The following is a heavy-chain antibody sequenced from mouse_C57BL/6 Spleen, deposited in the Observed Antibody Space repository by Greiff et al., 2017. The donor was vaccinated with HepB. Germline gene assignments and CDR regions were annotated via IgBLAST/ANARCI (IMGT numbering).Heavy chain of an antibody. V-gene: IGHV5-4*03. D-gene: IGHD2-4*01. J-gene: IGHJ3*01. CDR3: ARGDYDYDGGPWFAY. CDR2: ISDGGSYT. CDR1: GFTFSSYA. Sequence: EVKLQESGGGLVKPGGSLKLSCAASGFTFSSYAMSWVRQTPEKRLEWVATISDGGSYTYYPDNVKGRFTISRDNAKNNLYLQMSHLKSEDTAMYYCARGDYDYDGGPWFAYWGQGTLVTVSA.